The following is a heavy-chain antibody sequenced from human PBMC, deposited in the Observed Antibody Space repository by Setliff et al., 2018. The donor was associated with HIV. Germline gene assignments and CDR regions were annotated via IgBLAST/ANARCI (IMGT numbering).Heavy chain of an antibody. CDR1: GGSLSGYS. D-gene: IGHD4-17*01. J-gene: IGHJ5*02. Sequence: SETLSLTCAVYGGSLSGYSWSWIRQAPGKGLEWIGEIFHNGTINFNPSLRSRVALSIDTSKSQISLNLTSLSTADTAVYYCARNPRLRIKPGRTTVNGWFDPWGQGTLVTVSS. CDR2: IFHNGTI. CDR3: ARNPRLRIKPGRTTVNGWFDP. V-gene: IGHV4-34*12.